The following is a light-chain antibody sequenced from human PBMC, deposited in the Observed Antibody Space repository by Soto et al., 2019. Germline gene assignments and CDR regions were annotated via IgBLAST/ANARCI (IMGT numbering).Light chain of an antibody. Sequence: QSVLAQPASVSGTPGQRVSISCTGSTSNIGAPYDVHWYQHLPGTAPKLLIYGDNNRPSGVPDRFSGSKSGTSASLAITRLQAEDEADYYCQSYEISLHNYVFGTGTKVTVL. CDR3: QSYEISLHNYV. CDR1: TSNIGAPYD. V-gene: IGLV1-40*01. J-gene: IGLJ1*01. CDR2: GDN.